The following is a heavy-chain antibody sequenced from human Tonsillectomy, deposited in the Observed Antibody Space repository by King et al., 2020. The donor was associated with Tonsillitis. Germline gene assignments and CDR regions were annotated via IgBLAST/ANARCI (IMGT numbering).Heavy chain of an antibody. V-gene: IGHV3-7*04. J-gene: IGHJ4*02. D-gene: IGHD6-19*01. Sequence: VQLVESGGGLVQPGGSLELSCAASEFTCTSSWMTWVRQAPGKGLQWVATIKPDGNEKYYADSVKGRFTGSRDNAKNSLDLQMNSLRSEDTAVYYCARDQAYTSFDYWGQGTLVTVSS. CDR3: ARDQAYTSFDY. CDR2: IKPDGNEK. CDR1: EFTCTSSW.